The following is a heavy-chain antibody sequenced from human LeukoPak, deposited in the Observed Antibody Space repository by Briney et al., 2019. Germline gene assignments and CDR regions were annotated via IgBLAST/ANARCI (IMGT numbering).Heavy chain of an antibody. V-gene: IGHV4-59*01. CDR1: GGSISSYY. Sequence: SETLSLTCTVSGGSISSYYWSWIRQPPGKGLEWIGYLYSSGSTNYNPSLESRVTITEDTSKNQPSLRLNSVTAADTAAYYCARAFRGGYYMDVWGKGTTVTVSS. CDR3: ARAFRGGYYMDV. CDR2: LYSSGST. D-gene: IGHD3-16*01. J-gene: IGHJ6*03.